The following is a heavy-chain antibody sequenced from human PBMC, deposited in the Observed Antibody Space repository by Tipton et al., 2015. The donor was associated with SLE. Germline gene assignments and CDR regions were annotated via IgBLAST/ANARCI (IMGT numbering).Heavy chain of an antibody. V-gene: IGHV3-23*01. CDR3: VKGTRISVWFTPFDY. CDR1: GFTFRIYA. Sequence: GSLRLSCSASGFTFRIYAMSWVRQAPGKGLEWVSGISGRVDITYFPDSVKGRFIISRDNSKNILYLQMNSLRAEDTAVYYCVKGTRISVWFTPFDYWGQGTLVTVTS. CDR2: ISGRVDIT. J-gene: IGHJ4*02. D-gene: IGHD6-19*01.